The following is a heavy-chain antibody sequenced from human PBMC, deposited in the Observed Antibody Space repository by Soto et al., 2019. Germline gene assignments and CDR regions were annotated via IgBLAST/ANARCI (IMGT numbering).Heavy chain of an antibody. CDR2: IKSKTDGETT. Sequence: EVQLVESGGGLVKPGGSLRLSCAASDFAFNGAWMSWVRQAPGKGLEWVGRIKSKTDGETTDYAAPVKGRFTISRDDSRNTLFLQMNSLTTEDTAVYYCTTDGHFDYWGQGTLVTVSS. CDR1: DFAFNGAW. V-gene: IGHV3-15*01. CDR3: TTDGHFDY. J-gene: IGHJ4*02.